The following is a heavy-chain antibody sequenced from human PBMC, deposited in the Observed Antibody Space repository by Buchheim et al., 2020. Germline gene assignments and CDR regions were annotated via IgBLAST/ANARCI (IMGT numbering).Heavy chain of an antibody. CDR2: ISYDGSNK. V-gene: IGHV3-30*03. Sequence: QVQLVESGEGVVQPGRSLRLSCAASGFTFSSYGMHWVRQAPGKGLEWVAVISYDGSNKYYADSVKGRFTISRDNSKNTLYLQMNSLRAEDTAVYYCGNYGSGSYHYWGQGTL. J-gene: IGHJ4*02. D-gene: IGHD3-10*01. CDR1: GFTFSSYG. CDR3: GNYGSGSYHY.